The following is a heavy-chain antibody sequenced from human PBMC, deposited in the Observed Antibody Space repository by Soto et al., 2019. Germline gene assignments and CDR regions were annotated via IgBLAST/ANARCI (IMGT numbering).Heavy chain of an antibody. CDR2: IYHSGST. D-gene: IGHD2-8*01. Sequence: SETLSLTCAVSGGSISSGGYSWSWIRQPPGKGLEWIGYIYHSGSTYYNPSLKSRVTISVDRSKNQFSLKLSSVTAADTAVYYCARDLISGDYFDYWGQGTLVTVSS. CDR1: GGSISSGGYS. J-gene: IGHJ4*02. V-gene: IGHV4-30-2*01. CDR3: ARDLISGDYFDY.